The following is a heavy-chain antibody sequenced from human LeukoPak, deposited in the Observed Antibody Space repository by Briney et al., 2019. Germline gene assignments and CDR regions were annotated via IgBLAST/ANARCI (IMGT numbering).Heavy chain of an antibody. CDR3: ARDALAVAGNAY. V-gene: IGHV4-59*12. D-gene: IGHD6-19*01. CDR1: GGSISGYY. Sequence: SETLSLTCTVSGGSISGYYWSWIRQPPGKGLEWIGYIYYSGSTNYNPSLKSRVTLSLDTSKNHFSLRLSSVTAADTAVYYCARDALAVAGNAYWGQGTLVTVSS. CDR2: IYYSGST. J-gene: IGHJ4*02.